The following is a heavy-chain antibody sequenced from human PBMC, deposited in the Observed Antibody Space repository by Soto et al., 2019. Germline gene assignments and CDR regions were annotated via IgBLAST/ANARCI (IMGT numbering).Heavy chain of an antibody. V-gene: IGHV3-23*01. D-gene: IGHD3-10*01. CDR2: ISASGGTT. Sequence: EVRLLESGGGLVQRGGSLRLSCAASGFTFGSYAMSWVRQASGKGLEWVSVISASGGTTYYANSVKGRVTISRDDSKNSLYLQMNSLRAENTAVYVCAKELAFGYLLYGGGLGVWGQGITVTVSS. CDR1: GFTFGSYA. J-gene: IGHJ6*02. CDR3: AKELAFGYLLYGGGLGV.